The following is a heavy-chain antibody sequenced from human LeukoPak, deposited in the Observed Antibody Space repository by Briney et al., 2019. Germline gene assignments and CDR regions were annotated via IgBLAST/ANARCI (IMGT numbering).Heavy chain of an antibody. CDR1: GGSISSGDYY. CDR3: ARVPERMYYFDY. CDR2: IYYSGST. V-gene: IGHV4-30-4*01. J-gene: IGHJ4*02. D-gene: IGHD2-2*01. Sequence: SETLSLTCTVSGGSISSGDYYWSWIRQPPGKGLEWIGYIYYSGSTYYNPSLKSRVTISVDTSKNQFSLRLSSVTAADTAVYYCARVPERMYYFDYWGQGTLVTVSS.